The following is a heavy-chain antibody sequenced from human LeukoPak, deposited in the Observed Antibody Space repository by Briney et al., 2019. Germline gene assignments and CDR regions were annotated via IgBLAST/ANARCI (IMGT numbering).Heavy chain of an antibody. CDR1: GGSISSYY. Sequence: SETLSLTCTVSGGSISSYYWSWIRQPPGKGLEWMGYIYYSGSTTYTPSLKSRLTISVDTSKNQFSLKLSSVTAADTAVYYCAREASRAAVTWGQGTLVTVSS. D-gene: IGHD6-13*01. V-gene: IGHV4-59*01. CDR2: IYYSGST. J-gene: IGHJ5*02. CDR3: AREASRAAVT.